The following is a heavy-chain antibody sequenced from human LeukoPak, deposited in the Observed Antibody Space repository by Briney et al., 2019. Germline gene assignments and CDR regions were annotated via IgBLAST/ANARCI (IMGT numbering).Heavy chain of an antibody. Sequence: RAPSVTPAHPRDTSSDNRVCSDWVRHPPRSSPEWLGRTNNKVKMCNENAFSVKSRLTIYPDTSHNQFSLVLNSVTPEDTAVYYCVRAAVVVLATMFDYWGQGTLVTVSS. V-gene: IGHV6-1*01. CDR1: RDTSSDNRVC. CDR3: VRAAVVVLATMFDY. J-gene: IGHJ4*02. CDR2: TNNKVKMCN. D-gene: IGHD2-15*01.